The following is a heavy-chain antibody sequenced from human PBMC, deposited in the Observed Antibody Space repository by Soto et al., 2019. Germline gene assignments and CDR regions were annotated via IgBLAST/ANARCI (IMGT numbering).Heavy chain of an antibody. CDR2: IYWDDDK. V-gene: IGHV2-5*02. CDR1: GFSLTSRPMG. D-gene: IGHD1-20*01. Sequence: QITLKESGPTLVTPTQTLTLTGSFSGFSLTSRPMGVGWIRQPPGKALEWLAVIYWDDDKRYSPALRSRLTITKDTSKKQVVLTVTNMDPVDTATYYCAHRLGGYTWNDGYLDYWGQGILVTVSS. CDR3: AHRLGGYTWNDGYLDY. J-gene: IGHJ4*02.